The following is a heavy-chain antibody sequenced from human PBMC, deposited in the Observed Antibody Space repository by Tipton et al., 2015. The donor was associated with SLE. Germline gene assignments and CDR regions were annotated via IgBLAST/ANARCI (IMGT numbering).Heavy chain of an antibody. CDR3: ARTPPGQTTVTGGAFDI. V-gene: IGHV5-51*03. J-gene: IGHJ3*02. CDR1: GYSFASYW. D-gene: IGHD4-17*01. CDR2: IYPGDSDT. Sequence: QLVQSGAEVKKPGESLKISCKGSGYSFASYWIGWVRQMPGKGLEWMGIIYPGDSDTRYSPSFQGQVTISADKSISTAYLQWSSLKASDAAMYYCARTPPGQTTVTGGAFDIWGQGTMVTVSS.